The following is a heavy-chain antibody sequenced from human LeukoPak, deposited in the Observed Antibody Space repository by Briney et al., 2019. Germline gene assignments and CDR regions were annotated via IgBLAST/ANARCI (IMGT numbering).Heavy chain of an antibody. CDR2: MNPNSGNT. CDR3: ARGLRGYYDFWSGYYNWFDP. V-gene: IGHV1-8*01. Sequence: GASVKVSCKTSGYSFTSYDMNWVRQATGQGLEWMGWMNPNSGNTGYAQKFQGRVTMTRNTSISTAYMELSSLRSEDTAVYYCARGLRGYYDFWSGYYNWFDPWGQGTLVTVSS. CDR1: GYSFTSYD. J-gene: IGHJ5*02. D-gene: IGHD3-3*01.